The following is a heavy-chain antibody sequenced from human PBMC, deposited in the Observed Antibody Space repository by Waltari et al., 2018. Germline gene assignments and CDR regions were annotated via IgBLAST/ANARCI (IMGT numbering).Heavy chain of an antibody. V-gene: IGHV4-38-2*02. D-gene: IGHD3-10*02. CDR1: VYSLRSDSY. CDR2: LYGGGRT. Sequence: QVLLQESGPGLVKPSETLSLTCSAPVYSLRSDSYLGWIRQPPGKGLEWIASLYGGGRTEYNPSLRSRVTISADTSINQFSLRLASVTAADTAIYYCVLFAGHWGQGVLVTVSS. CDR3: VLFAGH. J-gene: IGHJ4*02.